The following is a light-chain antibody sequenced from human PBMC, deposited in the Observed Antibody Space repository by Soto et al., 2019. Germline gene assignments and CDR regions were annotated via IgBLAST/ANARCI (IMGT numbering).Light chain of an antibody. Sequence: HSVLPQPPSASGTPGQRVTISCSGSSSNIGSNTVNWYQQLPGTAPKLLIYSNNQRPSGVPDRFSGSKSGTSASLAISGLQSEDEADYYCAAWDDSLNGYVFGTVTKVTVL. CDR2: SNN. CDR1: SSNIGSNT. J-gene: IGLJ1*01. CDR3: AAWDDSLNGYV. V-gene: IGLV1-44*01.